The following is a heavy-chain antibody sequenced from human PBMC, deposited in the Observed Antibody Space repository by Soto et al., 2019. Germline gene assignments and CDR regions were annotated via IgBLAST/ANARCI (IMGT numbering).Heavy chain of an antibody. Sequence: SETLSLTCTVSGGSLSSYYWSWIRQPPGKGLEWIGYIYYSGSTNYNPSLKSRVTISVDTSKNQFSLKLSSVTAADTAVYYCAREHLGEPGWVDPWGQGTLVTVSS. CDR3: AREHLGEPGWVDP. CDR1: GGSLSSYY. V-gene: IGHV4-59*01. D-gene: IGHD3-16*01. CDR2: IYYSGST. J-gene: IGHJ5*02.